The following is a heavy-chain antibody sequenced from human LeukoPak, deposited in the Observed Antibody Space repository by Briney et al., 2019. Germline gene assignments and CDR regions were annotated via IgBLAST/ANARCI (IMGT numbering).Heavy chain of an antibody. D-gene: IGHD6-13*01. Sequence: GGSLRLSCAASGFTFSSYEMNWVRQAPGKGLEWVSYISSSGSTIYYADSVKGRFTISRDNAKNSLYLQMNSLRAEDTAVYYCASLSSSWSDYWGQGTLVTVSS. CDR3: ASLSSSWSDY. CDR1: GFTFSSYE. V-gene: IGHV3-48*03. J-gene: IGHJ4*02. CDR2: ISSSGSTI.